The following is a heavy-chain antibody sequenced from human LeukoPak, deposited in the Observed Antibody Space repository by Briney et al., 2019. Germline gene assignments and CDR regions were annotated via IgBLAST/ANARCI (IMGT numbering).Heavy chain of an antibody. V-gene: IGHV4-34*09. CDR2: INHSGST. CDR1: GGSFSGYY. D-gene: IGHD2-15*01. Sequence: PSETLSLTCAVYGGSFSGYYWSWIRQPPGKGLEWIGEINHSGSTNYNPSLKSRVTISVDTSKNQFSLKLSSVTAADTAVYYCARDPDFCSGGSCYPGHYGMDVWGQGTTVTVSS. CDR3: ARDPDFCSGGSCYPGHYGMDV. J-gene: IGHJ6*02.